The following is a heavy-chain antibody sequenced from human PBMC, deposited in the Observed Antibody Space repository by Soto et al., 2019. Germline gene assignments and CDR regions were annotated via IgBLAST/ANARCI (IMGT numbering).Heavy chain of an antibody. V-gene: IGHV4-61*01. CDR1: GDSIRSGNHY. CDR3: ARDTLYSSGWYPGNYYYYGMDV. J-gene: IGHJ6*02. Sequence: PSETLSLTCTVSGDSIRSGNHYWSWIRQPPGKGLEWIGYIYYSGSTNYNPSLKSRVTISVDTSKNQFSLKLSSVTAADTAVYYCARDTLYSSGWYPGNYYYYGMDVWGQGTTVTVSS. D-gene: IGHD6-19*01. CDR2: IYYSGST.